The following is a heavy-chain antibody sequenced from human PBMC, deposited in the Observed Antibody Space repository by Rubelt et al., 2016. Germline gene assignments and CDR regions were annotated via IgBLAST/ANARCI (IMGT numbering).Heavy chain of an antibody. CDR2: IPILGIA. J-gene: IGHJ6*02. V-gene: IGHV1-69*04. Sequence: IPILGIANYAQKFQGRVTITADKSTSTAYMELSSLRSEDTAVYYCARDRLNSSSWNYYYYGMDVWGQGTTVTVSS. D-gene: IGHD6-13*01. CDR3: ARDRLNSSSWNYYYYGMDV.